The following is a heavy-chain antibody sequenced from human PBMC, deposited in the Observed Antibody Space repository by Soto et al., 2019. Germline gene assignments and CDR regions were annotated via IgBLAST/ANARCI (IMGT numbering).Heavy chain of an antibody. CDR1: GFTFDDYA. CDR2: ISWNSGSI. CDR3: AKEHYYDSSGDYYYYYGMDV. J-gene: IGHJ6*02. D-gene: IGHD3-22*01. Sequence: EVQLVESGGGLVQPGRSLRLSCAASGFTFDDYAMHWVRQAPGKGLEWVSGISWNSGSIGYADSVKGRFTISRDNAESSAYQXMNSLRAEDTALYYCAKEHYYDSSGDYYYYYGMDVWGQGTTVTVSS. V-gene: IGHV3-9*01.